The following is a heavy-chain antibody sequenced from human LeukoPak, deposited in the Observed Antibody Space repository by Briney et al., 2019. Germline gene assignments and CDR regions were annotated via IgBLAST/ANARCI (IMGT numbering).Heavy chain of an antibody. V-gene: IGHV4-39*07. CDR3: ARVRGGGRGIALLIEYYFDY. CDR2: INHSGGT. D-gene: IGHD2-15*01. Sequence: SETLSLTCTVSGGSVSSGSYYWSWIRQPPGKGLEWIGEINHSGGTNYNPSLKSRVTISVDTSKNQFSLKLSSVTAADTAVYYCARVRGGGRGIALLIEYYFDYWGQGTLVTVSS. J-gene: IGHJ4*02. CDR1: GGSVSSGSYY.